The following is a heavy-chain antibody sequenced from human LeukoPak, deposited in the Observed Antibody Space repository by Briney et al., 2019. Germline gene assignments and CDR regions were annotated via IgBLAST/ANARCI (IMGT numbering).Heavy chain of an antibody. CDR1: GFTFSDYY. CDR3: ARWGYCSSTSCRRAYYYYYMDV. D-gene: IGHD2-2*01. J-gene: IGHJ6*03. CDR2: ISSSGSTI. Sequence: GGSLRLSCAASGFTFSDYYMSWIRQAPGKGLEWVSYISSSGSTIYYADSVKGRFTISWDNAKNSLYLQMNSLRAEDTAVYYCARWGYCSSTSCRRAYYYYYMDVWGKGTTVTVSS. V-gene: IGHV3-11*04.